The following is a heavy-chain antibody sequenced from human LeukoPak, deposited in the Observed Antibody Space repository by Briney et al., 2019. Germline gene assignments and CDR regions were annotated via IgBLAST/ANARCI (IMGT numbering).Heavy chain of an antibody. D-gene: IGHD1-26*01. J-gene: IGHJ1*01. Sequence: ASVKVSCKASGYIFTGYYIHWVRQAPGQGLEWMGWINPTSGDTNYAQKFQGRVTMTRDTSITIAYMELNRLRSDDTAVFYCARSGSYGEYFQHWGQGTLVTVSS. CDR3: ARSGSYGEYFQH. V-gene: IGHV1-2*02. CDR2: INPTSGDT. CDR1: GYIFTGYY.